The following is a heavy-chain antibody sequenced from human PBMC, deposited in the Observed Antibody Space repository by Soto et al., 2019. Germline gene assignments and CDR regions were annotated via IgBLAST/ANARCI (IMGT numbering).Heavy chain of an antibody. CDR1: GGTFQSYY. D-gene: IGHD3-9*01. CDR3: ARTGTDYCFYDFDY. J-gene: IGHJ4*02. V-gene: IGHV4-34*01. CDR2: INHSGST. Sequence: PSGAPDIALAVFGGTFQSYYGALVRQAPGKELEWIGEINHSGSTNYNPSLKSRVAISVDTTKNQFTLKLDTVAAADTAVYYCARTGTDYCFYDFDYWGQGTLVTVSS.